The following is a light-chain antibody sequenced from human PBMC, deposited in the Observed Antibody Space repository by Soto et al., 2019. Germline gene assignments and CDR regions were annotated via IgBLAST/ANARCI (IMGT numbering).Light chain of an antibody. V-gene: IGKV3-20*01. CDR1: QSVPSNY. J-gene: IGKJ2*01. CDR3: QQYGSSPYT. Sequence: IVLTQSPGTLSLSPGERATLSCRASQSVPSNYLAWYQQKPGQAARLLIYGASNRATAIADRFSGSGSATDFTLTIRRVDPEDFAVYYCQQYGSSPYTFGQGTRLDI. CDR2: GAS.